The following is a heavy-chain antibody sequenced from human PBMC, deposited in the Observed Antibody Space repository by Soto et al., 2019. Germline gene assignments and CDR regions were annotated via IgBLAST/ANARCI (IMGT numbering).Heavy chain of an antibody. V-gene: IGHV3-33*01. CDR3: ARDYSSSWYGVDY. CDR1: GFTFSSYG. Sequence: GGSLRLSCAASGFTFSSYGMHWVRQAPGKGLEWVAVIWYDGSNKYYADSVKGRFTISRDNSKNTLYLQMNSLRAEDTAVYYCARDYSSSWYGVDYWGQGTLVTVSS. D-gene: IGHD6-13*01. CDR2: IWYDGSNK. J-gene: IGHJ4*02.